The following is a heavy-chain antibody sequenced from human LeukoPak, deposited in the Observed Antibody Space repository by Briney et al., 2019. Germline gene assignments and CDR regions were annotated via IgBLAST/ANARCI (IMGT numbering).Heavy chain of an antibody. V-gene: IGHV3-7*03. Sequence: PGGSLRLSCAASGFTFSTYWMTWVRQAPGKGLEWVAIIKPDGSEKYYVDSVKGRFTISRDNSKNTLYLQMNSLRAEDTAVYYCAKHRSFYGNSAVDSWGQGTLVTVSS. D-gene: IGHD4-23*01. CDR2: IKPDGSEK. J-gene: IGHJ4*02. CDR3: AKHRSFYGNSAVDS. CDR1: GFTFSTYW.